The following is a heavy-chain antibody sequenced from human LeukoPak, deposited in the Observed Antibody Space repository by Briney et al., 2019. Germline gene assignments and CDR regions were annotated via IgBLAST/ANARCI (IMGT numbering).Heavy chain of an antibody. J-gene: IGHJ1*01. Sequence: ASVKVSCKASGYTFTSYGISWVRQAPGQGLEWMGWISAYNGNTNYAQKLQGRVTMTTDTSTSTPYMELRSLRSDDTAVYYCARSRVTTDTYFQHWGQGTLVTVSS. V-gene: IGHV1-18*01. CDR2: ISAYNGNT. CDR1: GYTFTSYG. D-gene: IGHD3-22*01. CDR3: ARSRVTTDTYFQH.